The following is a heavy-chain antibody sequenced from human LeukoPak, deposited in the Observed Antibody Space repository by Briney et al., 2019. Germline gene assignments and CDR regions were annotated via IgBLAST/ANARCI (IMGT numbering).Heavy chain of an antibody. CDR1: GFTFTEAW. V-gene: IGHV3-15*01. Sequence: GGSLRLSCAASGFTFTEAWMSWVRQAPGKGLEWVGLIKSKTNGGTTDYGAPVKGRFTISRDDSKNTLYLQMNSLKTEDTAVYYCTTDGVGVEGATYDNWGQGTLVSVSS. CDR3: TTDGVGVEGATYDN. CDR2: IKSKTNGGTT. D-gene: IGHD1-26*01. J-gene: IGHJ4*02.